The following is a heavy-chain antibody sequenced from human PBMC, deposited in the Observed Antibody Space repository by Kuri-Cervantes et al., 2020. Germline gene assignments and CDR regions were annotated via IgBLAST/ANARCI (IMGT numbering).Heavy chain of an antibody. CDR1: GGSFSGYY. J-gene: IGHJ4*02. D-gene: IGHD3-22*01. Sequence: SQTLSLTCVVYGGSFSGYYWSWIRQPPGKGLKWIGEINHRGSTNYNPSLKSRVTISVDTSKNQFSLKLSSVTAADTAVYYCSRRDSSGYYGHDRWGPETLVTSPQ. CDR2: INHRGST. V-gene: IGHV4-34*01. CDR3: SRRDSSGYYGHDR.